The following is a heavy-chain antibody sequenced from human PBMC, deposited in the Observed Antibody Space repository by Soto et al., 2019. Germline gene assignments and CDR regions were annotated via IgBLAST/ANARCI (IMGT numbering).Heavy chain of an antibody. CDR1: GYTFTGYY. D-gene: IGHD3-9*01. Sequence: QVQLVQSGAEVKKPGASVKVSCKASGYTFTGYYMHWVRQAPGQGLEWMGWINPNSGGTNYAQKFQGWVTMTRETSISTAYMELSRLRSDDTAVYYCARGGYDILTGYYPHFDSWGQGTLVTVSS. CDR2: INPNSGGT. J-gene: IGHJ4*02. V-gene: IGHV1-2*04. CDR3: ARGGYDILTGYYPHFDS.